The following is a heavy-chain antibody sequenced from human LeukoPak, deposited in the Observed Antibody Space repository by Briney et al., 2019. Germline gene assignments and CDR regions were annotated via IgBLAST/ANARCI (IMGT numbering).Heavy chain of an antibody. CDR1: GYTLTELS. CDR2: FDPEDGET. V-gene: IGHV1-24*01. J-gene: IGHJ6*02. Sequence: ASVNVSCKVSGYTLTELSMHWVRQAPGKGLEWMGGFDPEDGETIYAQKFQGRVTITADTSTSTVYMELSSLRSEETAVYYCARDQGLTAPPPYGLDVWGQGTTVIVSS. CDR3: ARDQGLTAPPPYGLDV. D-gene: IGHD5-18*01.